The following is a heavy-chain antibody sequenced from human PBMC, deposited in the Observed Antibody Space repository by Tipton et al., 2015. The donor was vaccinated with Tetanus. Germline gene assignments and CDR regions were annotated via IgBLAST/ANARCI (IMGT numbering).Heavy chain of an antibody. CDR3: ARANNDYPKKGPFDY. V-gene: IGHV4-61*08. CDR1: GSSIRGSGHY. D-gene: IGHD5-12*01. CDR2: VYHSGAT. Sequence: GLVKPSETLSLTCTVSGSSIRGSGHYWTWIRQPPGKEPEWVGYVYHSGATNYHPSLKTRLATSADTSKNQFSLNLRSVITADTAVYYCARANNDYPKKGPFDYWGQGILVTVSS. J-gene: IGHJ4*02.